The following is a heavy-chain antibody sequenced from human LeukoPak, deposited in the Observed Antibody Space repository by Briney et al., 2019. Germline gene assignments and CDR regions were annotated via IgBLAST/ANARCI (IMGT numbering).Heavy chain of an antibody. CDR1: GFTFSTYA. Sequence: PGGSLRLSCAASGFTFSTYAMSWVRQAPGKGLEWVSTISGSGGTPYYADSVKGRFTISRDNSKSTLNLQMNSLRAEDTAVYYCAKNEYSSSSGPDYWGQGTLVTVSS. J-gene: IGHJ4*02. V-gene: IGHV3-23*01. CDR3: AKNEYSSSSGPDY. D-gene: IGHD6-6*01. CDR2: ISGSGGTP.